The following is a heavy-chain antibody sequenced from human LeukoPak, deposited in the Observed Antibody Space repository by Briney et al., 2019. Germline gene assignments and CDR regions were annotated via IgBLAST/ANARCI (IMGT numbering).Heavy chain of an antibody. V-gene: IGHV3-7*01. D-gene: IGHD2-2*02. CDR3: ARQPAAILGAVDY. CDR1: GFTFSSYW. Sequence: GGSLRLSCAASGFTFSSYWMSWVRQAPGKGLEWVANIKQDGSEKYYVDSVKGRFTISRDNAKNSLYLQMNSLRAEDTAVYYCARQPAAILGAVDYWGQGTLVTVSS. J-gene: IGHJ4*02. CDR2: IKQDGSEK.